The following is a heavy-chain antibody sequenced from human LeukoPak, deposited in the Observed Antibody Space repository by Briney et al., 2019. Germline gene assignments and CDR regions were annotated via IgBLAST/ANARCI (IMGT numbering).Heavy chain of an antibody. Sequence: GGSLRLSCAASGFTFSSYAMSSVRQAPGKGLEWVSAISGSGGSTYYADYVKGRFTISRDNSKNTLYLQMNSLRAEDTAVYYCAKDPDYGDYGTDNWFDPWGQGTLVTVSS. CDR2: ISGSGGST. J-gene: IGHJ5*02. V-gene: IGHV3-23*01. CDR1: GFTFSSYA. D-gene: IGHD4-17*01. CDR3: AKDPDYGDYGTDNWFDP.